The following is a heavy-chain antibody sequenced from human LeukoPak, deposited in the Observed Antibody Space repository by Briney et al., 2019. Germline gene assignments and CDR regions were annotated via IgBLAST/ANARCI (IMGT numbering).Heavy chain of an antibody. D-gene: IGHD4-17*01. Sequence: GASVKVSCKASGYTFTSHAMHWVRQAPGQRLEWMGWINAGNGNTKYSQKFQGRVTITRDTSASTAYMELSSLRSEDTAVYYCARDRRYGDYDWFDPWGQATLVTVSS. J-gene: IGHJ5*02. V-gene: IGHV1-3*01. CDR1: GYTFTSHA. CDR3: ARDRRYGDYDWFDP. CDR2: INAGNGNT.